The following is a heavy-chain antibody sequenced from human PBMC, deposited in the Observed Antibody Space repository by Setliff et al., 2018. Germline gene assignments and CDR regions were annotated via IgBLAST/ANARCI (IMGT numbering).Heavy chain of an antibody. J-gene: IGHJ6*03. Sequence: SETLSLTCTVSGGSISNTYYYWSWIRQPAGKGLEWIGHIYTSWSTNYNPSLKSRVTISVDTSKNQFSLKLSSVTAADTAVYYCARLSGFLYIDVWGKGTTVTVS. CDR1: GGSISNTYYY. D-gene: IGHD3-3*01. CDR3: ARLSGFLYIDV. V-gene: IGHV4-61*09. CDR2: IYTSWST.